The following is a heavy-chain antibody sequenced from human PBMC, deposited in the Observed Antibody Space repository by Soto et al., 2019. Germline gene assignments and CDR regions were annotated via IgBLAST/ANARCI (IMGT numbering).Heavy chain of an antibody. Sequence: PGGSQRLSCATSGFTFSNAWMSWVRQAPEKGLEWVGRIKTKTDGGTTDYAAPVKGRFTISRDEPKNTLYLQMNSLKTEDTAVYYCLPDTGYFYHNNGLPIDYWGQGTLVTVSS. V-gene: IGHV3-15*01. D-gene: IGHD3-22*01. CDR1: GFTFSNAW. J-gene: IGHJ4*02. CDR2: IKTKTDGGTT. CDR3: LPDTGYFYHNNGLPIDY.